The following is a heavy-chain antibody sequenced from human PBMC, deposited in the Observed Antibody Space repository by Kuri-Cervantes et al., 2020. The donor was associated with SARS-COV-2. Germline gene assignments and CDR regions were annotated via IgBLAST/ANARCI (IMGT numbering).Heavy chain of an antibody. CDR1: GYTFTGYA. CDR3: ARTYCSSTSCSPGDY. V-gene: IGHV1-3*04. D-gene: IGHD2-2*01. CDR2: INTGNGNT. Sequence: ASVKVSCKASGYTFTGYAMHWVRQAPGQRLEWMGWINTGNGNTKYSQKFQGRVTITRDTSASTAYMELSSLRSEDTAVYYCARTYCSSTSCSPGDYWGQGTLVTVSS. J-gene: IGHJ4*02.